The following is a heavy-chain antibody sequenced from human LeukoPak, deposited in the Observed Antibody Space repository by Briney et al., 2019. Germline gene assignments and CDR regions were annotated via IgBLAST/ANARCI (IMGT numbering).Heavy chain of an antibody. CDR1: GFTFSSYS. CDR2: ISSSGSSI. D-gene: IGHD2-8*01. Sequence: GGSLRLSRAASGFTFSSYSMNWVRQAPGKGLEWISYISSSGSSIYYADSVKGRFTISRDNAKNSLFLQMSSLRAEDTAVYYCARDPRGNGARRYWGQGTLVTVSS. J-gene: IGHJ4*02. V-gene: IGHV3-48*01. CDR3: ARDPRGNGARRY.